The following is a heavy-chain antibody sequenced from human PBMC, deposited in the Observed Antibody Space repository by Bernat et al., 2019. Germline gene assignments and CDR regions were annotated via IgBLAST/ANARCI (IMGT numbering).Heavy chain of an antibody. V-gene: IGHV3-30*18. J-gene: IGHJ4*02. CDR2: ISYDGSNK. D-gene: IGHD3-22*01. CDR3: AKETYHYDSSGYPVEE. CDR1: GFTFSSYG. Sequence: QVQLVESGGGVVQPGRSLRLSCAASGFTFSSYGMHWVRQAPGKGLEWVAVISYDGSNKYYADSVKGRFTISRDNSKNTLYLQMNSLRAEDTAVYYCAKETYHYDSSGYPVEEWGQGTLVTVSS.